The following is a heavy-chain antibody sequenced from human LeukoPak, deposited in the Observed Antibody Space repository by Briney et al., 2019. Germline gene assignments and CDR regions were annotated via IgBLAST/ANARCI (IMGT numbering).Heavy chain of an antibody. J-gene: IGHJ4*02. Sequence: GGSLRLSCAASGFTVSSNSMTWVRQAPGKGLEWVSVIYRDDSTYYADSVKGRFTISRDNSKNTLYLQLNNLRAEDTAVYYCAGGDFAIDHWGQGTLVTVSS. V-gene: IGHV3-53*01. CDR2: IYRDDST. CDR3: AGGDFAIDH. D-gene: IGHD2/OR15-2a*01. CDR1: GFTVSSNS.